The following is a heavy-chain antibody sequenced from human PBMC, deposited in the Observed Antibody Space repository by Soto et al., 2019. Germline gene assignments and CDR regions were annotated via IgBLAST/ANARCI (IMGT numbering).Heavy chain of an antibody. CDR2: IYYSGST. CDR1: GGSISSYY. V-gene: IGHV4-59*01. D-gene: IGHD6-13*01. J-gene: IGHJ6*03. Sequence: SETLSLTCTVSGGSISSYYWSWIRQPPGKGLEWIGYIYYSGSTNYNPSLKSRVTISVDTSKNQFSLKLSSVTAADTAVYYCARALDSSSFIYYYYYMDVWGKGTTVTVSS. CDR3: ARALDSSSFIYYYYYMDV.